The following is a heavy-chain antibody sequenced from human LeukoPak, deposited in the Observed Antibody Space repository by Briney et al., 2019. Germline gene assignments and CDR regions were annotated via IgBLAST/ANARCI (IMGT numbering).Heavy chain of an antibody. CDR1: GFTFSSYW. D-gene: IGHD6-19*01. Sequence: GGSLRLSCAASGFTFSSYWMHWVRQAPGKGLVWLSRIDSDGSSTNYADAVKGRFTISRDNAKNTLYLQMNSLRAEDTAVYFCTRDSQLTSDWSLNWFDPWGQGTLVTVSS. CDR3: TRDSQLTSDWSLNWFDP. V-gene: IGHV3-74*01. J-gene: IGHJ5*02. CDR2: IDSDGSST.